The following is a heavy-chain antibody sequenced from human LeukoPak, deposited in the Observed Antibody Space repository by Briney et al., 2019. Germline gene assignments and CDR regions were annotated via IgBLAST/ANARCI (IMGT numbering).Heavy chain of an antibody. Sequence: GGSLRLSCAASGFTFSSYSMTWVRQAPGKGLEWVSSISSSSSYIYYADSVKGRFTISRDNAKNSLYLQMNSLRAEDTAVYYCARDDSSGYRPFDPWGQGTLVTVSS. CDR3: ARDDSSGYRPFDP. CDR2: ISSSSSYI. V-gene: IGHV3-21*01. CDR1: GFTFSSYS. D-gene: IGHD3-22*01. J-gene: IGHJ5*02.